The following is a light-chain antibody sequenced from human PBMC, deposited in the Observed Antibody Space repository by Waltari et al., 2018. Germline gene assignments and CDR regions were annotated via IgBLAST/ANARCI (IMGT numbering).Light chain of an antibody. Sequence: QSALTQPASVSGSPGPSITISCPGTSSDVGGYNYVSWYQQHPGKAPKLMIYDVSNRPSGVSNRFSGSKSGNTASLTISGLQAEDEADYYCSSYTSSSTLVVFGGGTKLTVL. CDR1: SSDVGGYNY. J-gene: IGLJ2*01. V-gene: IGLV2-14*03. CDR3: SSYTSSSTLVV. CDR2: DVS.